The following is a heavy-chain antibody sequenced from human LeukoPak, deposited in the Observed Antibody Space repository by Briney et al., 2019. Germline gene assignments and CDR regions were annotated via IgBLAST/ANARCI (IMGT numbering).Heavy chain of an antibody. CDR1: GYSISSGYY. Sequence: PETLSLTCTVSGYSISSGYYWGWIRQPPGKGLEWIGSIYHSGSTYYNPSLKSRVTISVDTSKNQFSLKLSSVTAADTAVYYCARDVGDYEGYFDYWGQGTLVTVSS. D-gene: IGHD4-17*01. V-gene: IGHV4-38-2*02. CDR2: IYHSGST. J-gene: IGHJ4*02. CDR3: ARDVGDYEGYFDY.